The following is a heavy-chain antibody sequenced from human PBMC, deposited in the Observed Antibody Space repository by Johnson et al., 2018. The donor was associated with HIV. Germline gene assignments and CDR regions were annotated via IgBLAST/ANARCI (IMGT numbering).Heavy chain of an antibody. J-gene: IGHJ3*02. CDR3: AKAGAFDI. CDR2: ISYDGSNK. CDR1: GFTFSSYA. Sequence: VQLVESGGGVVQPGRSLRLSCAASGFTFSSYAMHWVRQAPGKGLEWVAVISYDGSNKYYADSMKGRFTISRDNSKNTLYLQMNSLGAEDTAVYYCAKAGAFDIWGQGTMVTVSS. V-gene: IGHV3-30*04.